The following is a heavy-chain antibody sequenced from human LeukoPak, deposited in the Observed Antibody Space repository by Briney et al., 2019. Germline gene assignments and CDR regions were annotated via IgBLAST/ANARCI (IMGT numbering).Heavy chain of an antibody. D-gene: IGHD3-22*01. CDR2: IIPIFDAT. J-gene: IGHJ3*02. CDR3: ARTQPYYYDSSGYYYGAFDI. Sequence: SVKVSCKASGGTFSSYAFSWVRQAPGQGLEWMGGIIPIFDATNYAQKFQSRVTITTDESTSTAYMELSSLRSEDTAVYYCARTQPYYYDSSGYYYGAFDIWGQGTMVTVSS. V-gene: IGHV1-69*05. CDR1: GGTFSSYA.